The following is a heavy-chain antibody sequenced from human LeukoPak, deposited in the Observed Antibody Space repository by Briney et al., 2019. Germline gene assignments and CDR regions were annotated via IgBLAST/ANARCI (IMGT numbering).Heavy chain of an antibody. CDR3: ARVRMYYDFWSGYHHPESFDY. Sequence: GGSLRLSCAASGFTFSSYWMSWVRQAPGKGLEWVSAISGSGGSAYYADSVKGRFTISRDNSKNTLYLQMNSLRSEDTAVYYCARVRMYYDFWSGYHHPESFDYWGQGTLVTVSS. J-gene: IGHJ4*02. CDR1: GFTFSSYW. CDR2: ISGSGGSA. V-gene: IGHV3-23*01. D-gene: IGHD3-3*01.